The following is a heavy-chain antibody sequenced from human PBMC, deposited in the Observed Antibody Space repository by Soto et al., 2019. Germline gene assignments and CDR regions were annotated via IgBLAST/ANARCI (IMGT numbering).Heavy chain of an antibody. CDR3: AREDNIVVVTAYYYYGMDV. V-gene: IGHV1-46*01. J-gene: IGHJ6*02. CDR1: GYTFTSYY. Sequence: ASVKVSCKASGYTFTSYYMHWVRQAPGQGLEWMGIINPSGGSTSYAQKFQGRVTMTRDTSTSTVYMELSSLRSEDTAVYYCAREDNIVVVTAYYYYGMDVWGQGTTVTVYS. D-gene: IGHD2-21*02. CDR2: INPSGGST.